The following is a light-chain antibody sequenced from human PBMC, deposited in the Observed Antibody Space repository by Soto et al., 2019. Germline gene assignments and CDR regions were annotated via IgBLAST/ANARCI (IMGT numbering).Light chain of an antibody. Sequence: DIQVTQSPYPPSASLGDRVTITCRASQSISSWLAWYQQKPGKATKLLIYDASSLESGVPSRFSGSGSGTEFTLTISSLQSEDFAVYYCQQYNNWPPFTFGPGTKVDI. CDR1: QSISSW. CDR2: DAS. V-gene: IGKV1-5*01. CDR3: QQYNNWPPFT. J-gene: IGKJ3*01.